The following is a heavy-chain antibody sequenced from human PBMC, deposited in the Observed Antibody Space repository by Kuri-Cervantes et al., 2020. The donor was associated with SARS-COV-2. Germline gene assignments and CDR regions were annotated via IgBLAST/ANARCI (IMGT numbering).Heavy chain of an antibody. CDR1: GFTFSSYA. CDR2: ISYVGSDK. V-gene: IGHV3-30*07. Sequence: GESLKISCAASGFTFSSYAMHWVRQAPGKGLQWVAVISYVGSDKYYADSVKGRFTISRDNSKNTLYLQMNSLRAEDAAVYYCAKDLTIFGVIFPYYYYGMDVWGQGTTVTVSS. D-gene: IGHD3-3*01. J-gene: IGHJ6*02. CDR3: AKDLTIFGVIFPYYYYGMDV.